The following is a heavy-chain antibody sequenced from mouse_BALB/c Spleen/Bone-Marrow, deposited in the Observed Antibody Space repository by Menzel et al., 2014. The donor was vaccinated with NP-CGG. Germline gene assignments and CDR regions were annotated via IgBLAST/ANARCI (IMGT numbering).Heavy chain of an antibody. CDR2: IDPYYGGA. CDR3: ARNHFGSNSLGY. Sequence: VQLQQSGPELEKPGAPVKISCKASGYSFTGYNMNWVKQSDGRSLEWIGNIDPYYGGASYNQKFRGKATLTVDKSSSTAYMQRTSLTSEDSAVYYCARNHFGSNSLGYWGQGTLVTVSA. CDR1: GYSFTGYN. J-gene: IGHJ3*01. D-gene: IGHD1-1*01. V-gene: IGHV1S135*01.